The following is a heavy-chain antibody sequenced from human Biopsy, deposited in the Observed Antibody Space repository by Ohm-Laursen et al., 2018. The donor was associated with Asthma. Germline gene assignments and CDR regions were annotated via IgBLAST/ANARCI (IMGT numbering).Heavy chain of an antibody. V-gene: IGHV3-33*08. J-gene: IGHJ6*02. CDR1: GFTFRKSA. CDR3: ARGIYDMDV. CDR2: IWNDGNKN. Sequence: SLRLSCAASGFTFRKSAMHWVRQAPGKGLEWVALIWNDGNKNYYADSVKGRFTISRDNSKNMLYLQMNSLRAEDTAVYFCARGIYDMDVRGQGTTVTVSS.